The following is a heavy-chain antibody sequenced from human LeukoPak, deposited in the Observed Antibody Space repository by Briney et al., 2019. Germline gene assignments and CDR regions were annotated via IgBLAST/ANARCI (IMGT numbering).Heavy chain of an antibody. CDR3: AREGSGSHDAFDI. CDR2: IYSGGST. D-gene: IGHD3-10*01. CDR1: GFTVSSNY. Sequence: GGSLRLSCAASGFTVSSNYMSWVRQAPGKGLEWVSVIYSGGSTYYADSVKGRFTIPRDNSKNTLYLQMNSLRAEDTAVYYCAREGSGSHDAFDIWGQGTMVTVSS. V-gene: IGHV3-66*02. J-gene: IGHJ3*02.